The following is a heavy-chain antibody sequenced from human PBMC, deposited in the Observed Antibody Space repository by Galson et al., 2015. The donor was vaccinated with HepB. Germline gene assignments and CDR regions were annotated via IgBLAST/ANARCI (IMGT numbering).Heavy chain of an antibody. J-gene: IGHJ5*02. CDR1: GFSLSTSGVG. V-gene: IGHV2-5*02. Sequence: PALVKPTQTLTLTCTFAGFSLSTSGVGVAWIRQPPGKALEWLANIYWDDDKRYNSSLKSRVTITKDTSKNQVVLTMTNMDPVDTATYYCARLRYLQWWVLDTSNYFDLWGQGTLVTVSS. D-gene: IGHD3-3*01. CDR2: IYWDDDK. CDR3: ARLRYLQWWVLDTSNYFDL.